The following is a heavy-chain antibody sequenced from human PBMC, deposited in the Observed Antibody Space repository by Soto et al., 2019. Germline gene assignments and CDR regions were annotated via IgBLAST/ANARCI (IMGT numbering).Heavy chain of an antibody. CDR2: IWFDGVKE. CDR3: TRATFDV. J-gene: IGHJ6*02. Sequence: PGWSLRLSCAVSGFIFSTYAMHWVRQAPGKGLEWLAIIWFDGVKEYYAESVRGRFTISIDNSKNTVFLQMDTVGAEDSALYYCTRATFDVWGQGTTVTV. CDR1: GFIFSTYA. V-gene: IGHV3-33*01.